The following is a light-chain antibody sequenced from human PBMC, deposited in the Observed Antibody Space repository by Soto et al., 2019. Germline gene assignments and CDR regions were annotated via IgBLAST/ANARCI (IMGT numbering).Light chain of an antibody. CDR3: QQYNIWHLWT. Sequence: EIVLRQSPNTLSLSPGERATLSCRASQSVSSNLAWYQQKPGQAHRLLRYGAYTRATGIPDRFSVVVSETEFTLTISSLQSEDFAFYFCQQYNIWHLWTFGQGTKVDIK. J-gene: IGKJ1*01. CDR2: GAY. V-gene: IGKV3-15*01. CDR1: QSVSSN.